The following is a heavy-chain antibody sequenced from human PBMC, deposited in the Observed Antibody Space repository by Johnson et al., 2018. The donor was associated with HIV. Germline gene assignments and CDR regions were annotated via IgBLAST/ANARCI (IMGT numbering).Heavy chain of an antibody. Sequence: QMLLVESGGGVVQPGRSLRLSCAASGFTFSSYGMHWVRQAPGKGLEWVAVISYDGSNKYYADSVKGRFTISRDNSKNTLYLQMNSLRAEDTAVYYCAKVGPANDVLGAGDAFDIWGQGTMVTVSS. V-gene: IGHV3-30*18. D-gene: IGHD2-8*01. CDR3: AKVGPANDVLGAGDAFDI. CDR1: GFTFSSYG. CDR2: ISYDGSNK. J-gene: IGHJ3*02.